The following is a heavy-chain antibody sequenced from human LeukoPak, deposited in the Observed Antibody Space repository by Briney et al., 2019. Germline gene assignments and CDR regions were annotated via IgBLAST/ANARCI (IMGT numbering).Heavy chain of an antibody. CDR2: ISRSGTTV. CDR1: GFTFSSCT. J-gene: IGHJ3*02. V-gene: IGHV3-48*02. Sequence: GGSLRLSCAASGFTFSSCTVNWVRQAHGKGLEWVSYISRSGTTVYYADSVKGRFTISRDNAKNSLYLQMNSLRDEDTAVYYCARDDVYAFDIWGQGTMVTVSS. CDR3: ARDDVYAFDI.